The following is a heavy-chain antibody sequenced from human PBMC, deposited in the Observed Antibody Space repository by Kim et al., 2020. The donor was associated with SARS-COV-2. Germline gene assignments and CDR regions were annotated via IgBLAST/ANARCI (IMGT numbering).Heavy chain of an antibody. CDR1: GFTFSSYS. D-gene: IGHD2-2*01. V-gene: IGHV3-21*01. CDR3: ARGGGGVVVPAAMGVYGMDV. Sequence: GGSLRLSCAASGFTFSSYSMNWVRQAPGKGLEWVSSISSSSSYIYYADSVKGRFTISRDNAKNSLYLQMNSLRAEDTAVYYCARGGGGVVVPAAMGVYGMDVWGQGTTVTVSS. J-gene: IGHJ6*02. CDR2: ISSSSSYI.